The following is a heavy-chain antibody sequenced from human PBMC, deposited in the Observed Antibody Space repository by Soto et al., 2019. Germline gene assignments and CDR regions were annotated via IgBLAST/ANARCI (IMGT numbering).Heavy chain of an antibody. V-gene: IGHV4-4*02. J-gene: IGHJ4*02. D-gene: IGHD6-13*01. CDR2: VYLTGST. Sequence: QVQLQESGPGLVKPSGTLSLTCAVSGGSISTSNWWSWVRQPPGKGLEWIGEVYLTGSTNYNPSLESRVIVSVDKSKNQFSLNLTSVTAADTAVYYCARARATIAAAAIFDCWGQGTLVTVSS. CDR1: GGSISTSNW. CDR3: ARARATIAAAAIFDC.